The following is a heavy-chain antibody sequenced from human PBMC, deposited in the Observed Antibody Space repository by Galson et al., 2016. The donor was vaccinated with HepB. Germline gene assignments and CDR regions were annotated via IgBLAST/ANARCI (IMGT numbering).Heavy chain of an antibody. CDR2: INAGNANT. CDR3: ARDGNLKKLLWVGESYSAY. V-gene: IGHV1-3*01. J-gene: IGHJ4*02. Sequence: SVKVSCKASGYTFTSYGIHWVRQAPGQGLEWMGWINAGNANTKYSQKFQGRVTITRDTSAGTAYMELSSLRSEDTAVYYCARDGNLKKLLWVGESYSAYWGQGTLVTVSS. D-gene: IGHD3-10*01. CDR1: GYTFTSYG.